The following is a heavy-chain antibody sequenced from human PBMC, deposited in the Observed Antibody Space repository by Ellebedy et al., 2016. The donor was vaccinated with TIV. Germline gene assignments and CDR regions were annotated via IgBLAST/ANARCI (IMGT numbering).Heavy chain of an antibody. CDR1: GFTFSSYG. J-gene: IGHJ4*02. CDR3: AREIPHTAPDY. V-gene: IGHV3-33*01. Sequence: GESLKISCAASGFTFSSYGMHWVRQAPGKGLEWVAGIWYDGSRKFYGDSVKGRFTISRDNSKNTLYLQMDSLRAEDTAVYYCAREIPHTAPDYWGQGTLVTVSS. CDR2: IWYDGSRK. D-gene: IGHD2-2*02.